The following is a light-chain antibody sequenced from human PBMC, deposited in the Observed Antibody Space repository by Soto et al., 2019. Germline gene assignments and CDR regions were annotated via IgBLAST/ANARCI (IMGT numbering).Light chain of an antibody. CDR2: GAS. CDR3: QQYGSSPWT. CDR1: QSVSSSY. Sequence: EIVFTQSPGTLSFSRGERAALSCRASQSVSSSYLAWYQQKPGQAPRLLIYGASSRATGIPDRFSGSGSGTDFTLTISRLEPEDFAVYYCQQYGSSPWTFGQGTKVDIK. V-gene: IGKV3-20*01. J-gene: IGKJ1*01.